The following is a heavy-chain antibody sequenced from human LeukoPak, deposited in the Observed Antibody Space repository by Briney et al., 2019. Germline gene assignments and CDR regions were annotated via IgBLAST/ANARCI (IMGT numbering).Heavy chain of an antibody. V-gene: IGHV4-31*03. J-gene: IGHJ4*02. CDR1: GVSISSGGYY. Sequence: SQTLSLTCTASGVSISSGGYYWSWIRQHPGKGLEWIGYIYYSGSTYYNPSLKSRVTISINTSKKQFSVELSSVTAADTAVYYCAALSGYNWNYVSFDYWGQGTLVTVSS. CDR2: IYYSGST. D-gene: IGHD1-7*01. CDR3: AALSGYNWNYVSFDY.